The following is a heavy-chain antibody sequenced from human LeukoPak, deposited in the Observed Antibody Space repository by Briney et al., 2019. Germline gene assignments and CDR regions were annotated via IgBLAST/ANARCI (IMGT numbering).Heavy chain of an antibody. CDR1: GFTFSNCG. J-gene: IGHJ4*02. D-gene: IGHD3-10*01. V-gene: IGHV3-23*01. CDR3: AKRGPVYSASPGNYFDY. CDR2: ISGSDDGT. Sequence: GGSLRLSSAASGFTFSNCGMTWVRQAPGKGLEWVSSISGSDDGTYYADSVKGRFTISRDISKNTLYLQMNSLRAEDTAVYYCAKRGPVYSASPGNYFDYWGQGTLVTVSS.